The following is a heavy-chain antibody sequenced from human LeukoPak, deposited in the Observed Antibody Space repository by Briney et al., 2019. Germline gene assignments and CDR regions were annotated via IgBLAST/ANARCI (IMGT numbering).Heavy chain of an antibody. Sequence: GASVKVSCKASGYTFTSYGISWVRQAPGQGLEWMGWISAYNGNTNYAQKLQGRVTMTTDTSTSTAYMELRSLRSDDTAVYYCASASGDGYSYGSLDWWGQGTLVTVSS. CDR3: ASASGDGYSYGSLDW. D-gene: IGHD5-18*01. V-gene: IGHV1-18*04. CDR2: ISAYNGNT. CDR1: GYTFTSYG. J-gene: IGHJ4*02.